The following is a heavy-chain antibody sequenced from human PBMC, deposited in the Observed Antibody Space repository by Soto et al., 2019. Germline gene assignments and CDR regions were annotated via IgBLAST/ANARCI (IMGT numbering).Heavy chain of an antibody. CDR2: ISAAGDP. Sequence: EVQLVESGGGLVQPGGSLRLPCEASGFTFRNYAMHWVRQGTGKGLEWVSGISAAGDPDYADSVEGRFTISRENAQNSFFLQMNSLRVGDTAVYYCARTDRDFYGLDVWGQGTTVIVSS. CDR3: ARTDRDFYGLDV. CDR1: GFTFRNYA. V-gene: IGHV3-13*05. J-gene: IGHJ6*02.